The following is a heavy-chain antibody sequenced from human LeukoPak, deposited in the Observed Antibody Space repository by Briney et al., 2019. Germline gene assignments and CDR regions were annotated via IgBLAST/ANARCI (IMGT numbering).Heavy chain of an antibody. V-gene: IGHV3-7*01. CDR2: MNQGGSDK. CDR1: GFTFSSYW. Sequence: GGSLRLSCAASGFTFSSYWMSWVRQAPGKGLEWVANMNQGGSDKYYVDSVRGRFTISRDNAKNSLYLQMNSLRAEDTAVYYCARDWGETSYYYGMDVWGQGTTVTVSS. J-gene: IGHJ6*02. D-gene: IGHD3-16*01. CDR3: ARDWGETSYYYGMDV.